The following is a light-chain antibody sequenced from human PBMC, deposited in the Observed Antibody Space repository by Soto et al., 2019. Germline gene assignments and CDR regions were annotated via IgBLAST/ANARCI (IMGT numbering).Light chain of an antibody. V-gene: IGKV3-20*01. CDR2: GAS. CDR1: QSVSSN. CDR3: QQYGSSPPIT. J-gene: IGKJ5*01. Sequence: EIVLTQSPGTLSLSTGERATLSCRASQSVSSNLAWYQQKPGQAPRLLIYGASSRATGIPDRFSGSGSGTDFTLTISRLEPEDSAVYYCQQYGSSPPITFGQGTRLEN.